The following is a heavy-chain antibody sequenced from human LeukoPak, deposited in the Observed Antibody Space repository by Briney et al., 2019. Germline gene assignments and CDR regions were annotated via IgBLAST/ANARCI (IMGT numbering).Heavy chain of an antibody. Sequence: SQTLYLTCTVSGGSISSGAYYWSWIRQHPGKGLEWIGYIYYSGSTYYNPSLKSRVTMSVDTSKNQFSLNLSSVTAADTAVYYCARSGYKYGDAFEIWGQGTMVTVSS. CDR3: ARSGYKYGDAFEI. J-gene: IGHJ3*02. CDR1: GGSISSGAYY. V-gene: IGHV4-31*03. CDR2: IYYSGST. D-gene: IGHD3-22*01.